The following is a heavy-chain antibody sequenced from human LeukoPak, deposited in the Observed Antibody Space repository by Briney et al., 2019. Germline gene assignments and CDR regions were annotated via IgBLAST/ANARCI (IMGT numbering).Heavy chain of an antibody. D-gene: IGHD2-2*01. CDR2: IIPICGTA. V-gene: IGHV1-69*01. CDR1: GGTFSSYA. CDR3: ARVAIEGCSSTSCYANGMDV. Sequence: GASVKVSCKASGGTFSSYAISWVRQAPGQGLEWMGGIIPICGTANYAQKFQGRVTITADESTSTAYMELSSLRSEDTAVYYCARVAIEGCSSTSCYANGMDVWGKGTTVTISS. J-gene: IGHJ6*04.